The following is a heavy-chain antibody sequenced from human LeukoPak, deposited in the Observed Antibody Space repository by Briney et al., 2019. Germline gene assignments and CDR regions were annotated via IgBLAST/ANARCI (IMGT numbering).Heavy chain of an antibody. CDR1: GFTGINDY. CDR2: IYSGGST. J-gene: IGHJ4*02. CDR3: ARAEFDSSGLTPFDY. D-gene: IGHD3-22*01. Sequence: GGSMRLSRVGSGFTGINDYFSWVRQAPGKGLEWVSVIYSGGSTYYADSVRDRITISRDKSKNTLYLQMNSLRAEDTAVYYCARAEFDSSGLTPFDYWGQGTPVTVSS. V-gene: IGHV3-66*01.